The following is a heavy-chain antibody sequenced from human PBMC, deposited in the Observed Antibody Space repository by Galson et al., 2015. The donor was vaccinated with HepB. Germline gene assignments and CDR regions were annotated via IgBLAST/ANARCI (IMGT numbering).Heavy chain of an antibody. D-gene: IGHD2-21*01. Sequence: SLRLSCAASGFTFSSYGMHWVRQAPGKGLEWVAVIWYDGSNKYYADSVKGRFTISRDNSKNTLYLQMNSLRAEGTAVYYCARAGGGQDWWLLHQHWGQGTLVTVSS. CDR2: IWYDGSNK. CDR3: ARAGGGQDWWLLHQH. J-gene: IGHJ1*01. CDR1: GFTFSSYG. V-gene: IGHV3-33*08.